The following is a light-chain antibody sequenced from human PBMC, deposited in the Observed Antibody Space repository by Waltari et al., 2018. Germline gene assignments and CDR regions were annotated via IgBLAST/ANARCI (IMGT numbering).Light chain of an antibody. V-gene: IGLV2-23*01. J-gene: IGLJ1*01. CDR1: SSDIASYNL. CDR3: YAYAGTRGV. CDR2: EAN. Sequence: QSALTQPASVSGSPGQSITISCTGTSSDIASYNLVPWYQQHPGKAPKRIIYEANRRPSGVSSRCSGSKSGNTASLTISGPQAEDEANYYCYAYAGTRGVFGTGTKVTVL.